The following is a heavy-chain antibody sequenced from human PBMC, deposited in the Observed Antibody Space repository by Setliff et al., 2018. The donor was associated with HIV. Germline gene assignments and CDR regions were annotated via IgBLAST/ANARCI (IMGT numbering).Heavy chain of an antibody. Sequence: SETLSLTCSVSGDSISAYYWTWIRQSPGKGLEWIGWIYKNGNTNYNPSLTSRLTISVDTSKNQFSLKLSSVTAADTAVYYCAARKLSAAAFDYWGQGSPVTVSS. J-gene: IGHJ4*02. CDR1: GDSISAYY. D-gene: IGHD6-13*01. CDR3: AARKLSAAAFDY. CDR2: IYKNGNT. V-gene: IGHV4-4*09.